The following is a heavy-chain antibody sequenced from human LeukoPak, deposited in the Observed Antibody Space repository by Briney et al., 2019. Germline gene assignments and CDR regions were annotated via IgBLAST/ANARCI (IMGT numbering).Heavy chain of an antibody. D-gene: IGHD3-10*01. CDR3: SGPLANGRWGVNPRWFDP. J-gene: IGHJ5*02. V-gene: IGHV4-59*01. CDR2: IYYSGST. CDR1: GGSISSYY. Sequence: KASETLSLTCTVSGGSISSYYWSWIRQPPGKGLEWIGYIYYSGSTNYNLSLKSRVTISVDTSKNQFSLKLSSVTGADTAVHYCSGPLANGRWGVNPRWFDPWGQGTLVTVSS.